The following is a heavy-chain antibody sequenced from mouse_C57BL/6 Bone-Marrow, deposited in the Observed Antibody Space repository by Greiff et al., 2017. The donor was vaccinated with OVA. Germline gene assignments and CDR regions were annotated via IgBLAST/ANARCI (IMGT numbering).Heavy chain of an antibody. Sequence: QVQLQQPGAELVKPGASVKLSCKASGYTFTSSWLPWLTQRPGRGLEWIGRIDPNSGGTKYNERFKSKATLTVDKPSSTAYMQLSSLTSEDSAVYYCALYGSSYEDWYFDVWGTGTTVTVSS. CDR2: IDPNSGGT. J-gene: IGHJ1*03. V-gene: IGHV1-72*01. D-gene: IGHD1-1*01. CDR3: ALYGSSYEDWYFDV. CDR1: GYTFTSSW.